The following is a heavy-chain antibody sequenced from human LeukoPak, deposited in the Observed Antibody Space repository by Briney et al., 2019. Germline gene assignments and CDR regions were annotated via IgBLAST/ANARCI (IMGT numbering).Heavy chain of an antibody. D-gene: IGHD5-18*01. V-gene: IGHV3-15*01. CDR3: TTTAMVTFDAFDI. Sequence: PGGSLSLSCAASGFTFSNAWMSWVRQAPGKGLEWVGRIKSKTDGGTTDYAAPVKGRFTISRDDSKNTLYLQMNSLKTEDTAVYHCTTTAMVTFDAFDIWGQGTIVTVSS. CDR1: GFTFSNAW. CDR2: IKSKTDGGTT. J-gene: IGHJ3*02.